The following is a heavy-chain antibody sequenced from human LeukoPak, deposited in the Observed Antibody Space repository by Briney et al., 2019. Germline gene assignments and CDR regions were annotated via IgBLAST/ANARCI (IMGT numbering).Heavy chain of an antibody. CDR3: ARRGGIPRERGAYAFDI. Sequence: SETLSLTCNVSGCSISNIYYWGWLREPAGKGLGWIGNIFDSGITYYNPSLRSRVTIAIDTSKSQFTQKLTSVTAADTAVYYCARRGGIPRERGAYAFDIWGQGTMVTVSS. D-gene: IGHD3-10*01. CDR1: GCSISNIYY. J-gene: IGHJ3*02. CDR2: IFDSGIT. V-gene: IGHV4-38-2*02.